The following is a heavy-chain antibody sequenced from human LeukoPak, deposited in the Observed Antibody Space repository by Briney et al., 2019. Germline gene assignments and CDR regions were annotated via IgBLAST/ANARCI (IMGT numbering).Heavy chain of an antibody. CDR2: IHYSGTT. J-gene: IGHJ5*02. CDR1: GGSISSSSHY. Sequence: SETLSLTCTVSGGSISSSSHYWGWIRQPPGKGLGWIGDIHYSGTTYYNPSLKSRVTISVDTSKNQFSLKLTSVTAADTAVYYCARRLIGFDTWGQGTLVTVSS. CDR3: ARRLIGFDT. D-gene: IGHD3-22*01. V-gene: IGHV4-39*01.